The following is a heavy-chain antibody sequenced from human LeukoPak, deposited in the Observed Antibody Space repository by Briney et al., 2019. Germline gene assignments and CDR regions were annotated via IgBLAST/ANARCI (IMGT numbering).Heavy chain of an antibody. D-gene: IGHD6-19*01. V-gene: IGHV4-39*02. J-gene: IGHJ2*01. Sequence: KPSETLSLTCTVSGRSISSSSYYWGWLRQPPGKGLEWIGSIYYSGSTYYNLSLKSRVTISVDTSKNQFSLKLSSVTAADTAVYYCARDPRSSGWFNWYFDLWGRGTLVTVSS. CDR1: GRSISSSSYY. CDR2: IYYSGST. CDR3: ARDPRSSGWFNWYFDL.